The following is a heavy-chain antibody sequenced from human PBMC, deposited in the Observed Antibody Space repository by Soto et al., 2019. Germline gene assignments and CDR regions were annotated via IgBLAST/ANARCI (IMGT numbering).Heavy chain of an antibody. V-gene: IGHV3-74*01. D-gene: IGHD6-13*01. CDR1: GFTFSSYW. CDR3: ARHIAAVGPDYYYGMDV. CDR2: INSDGSST. Sequence: PGGSLRLSCAASGFTFSSYWMHWVRQAPGKGLVWVSRINSDGSSTSYADSVKGRFTISRDNAKNTLYLQMNSLRAEDTAVYYCARHIAAVGPDYYYGMDVWGQGTTVTVSS. J-gene: IGHJ6*02.